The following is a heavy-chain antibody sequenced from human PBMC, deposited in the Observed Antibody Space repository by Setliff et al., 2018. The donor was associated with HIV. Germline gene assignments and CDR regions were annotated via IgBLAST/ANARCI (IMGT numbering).Heavy chain of an antibody. J-gene: IGHJ4*02. D-gene: IGHD3-22*01. CDR3: AREIPYSYGGRGHPL. Sequence: PSETLSLTCTVSGDSISSTTYHWSWIRQPPGMGLEWIGEVNRGRRTNYNSSLKSRVTISIDTSRNQFSLTVSSVTAADTAVYYCAREIPYSYGGRGHPLWGQGTLVTVPQ. CDR1: GDSISSTTYH. CDR2: VNRGRRT. V-gene: IGHV4-39*07.